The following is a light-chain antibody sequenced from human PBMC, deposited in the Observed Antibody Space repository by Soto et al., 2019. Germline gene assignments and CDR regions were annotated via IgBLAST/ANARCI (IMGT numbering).Light chain of an antibody. CDR3: QPYNNWQLT. J-gene: IGKJ4*01. CDR1: QGIGDT. V-gene: IGKV3-15*01. Sequence: VVMTQSPATLSVSPGAVVTLSCSASQGIGDTLAWYQHKPGQTPRLLIYDTATRAAGVPATFSGSRSGPEYTLSITSLLSEDGAMYDCQPYNNWQLTFGGGTKVESK. CDR2: DTA.